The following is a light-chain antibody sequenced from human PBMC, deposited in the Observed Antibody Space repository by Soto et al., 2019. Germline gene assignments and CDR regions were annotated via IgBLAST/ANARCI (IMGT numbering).Light chain of an antibody. CDR1: QSVSSSY. Sequence: EIVFTQSPGTLSLSPGERATLSCRASQSVSSSYLAWYQKKPGQAPRLLIYGASSRATGIPDRFSGSGSGTEFNLTISRLQSEDFAVYYCQQYDNWTWTFGQGTKVDIK. J-gene: IGKJ1*01. CDR2: GAS. V-gene: IGKV3-20*01. CDR3: QQYDNWTWT.